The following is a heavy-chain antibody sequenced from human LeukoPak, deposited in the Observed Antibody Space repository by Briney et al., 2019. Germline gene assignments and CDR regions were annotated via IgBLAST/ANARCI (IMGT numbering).Heavy chain of an antibody. Sequence: GGSLRLSCAASGFTFNSYWMSWVRQAPGKGLEWVANIKQGGGAVFYVDSVKGRFTISRDNAKNSVYLQMNSLRVEDTALYYCAADFGFVDYWGQGTPVTVSS. CDR3: AADFGFVDY. CDR1: GFTFNSYW. CDR2: IKQGGGAV. V-gene: IGHV3-7*01. J-gene: IGHJ4*02. D-gene: IGHD3-10*01.